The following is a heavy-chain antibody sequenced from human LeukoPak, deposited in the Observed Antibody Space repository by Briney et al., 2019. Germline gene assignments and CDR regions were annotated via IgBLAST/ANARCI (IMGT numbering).Heavy chain of an antibody. CDR3: ARGRSGWFPVDY. CDR1: GFTFSSYA. V-gene: IGHV3-30-3*01. CDR2: ISYDGSNK. Sequence: GRSLRLSCAASGFTFSSYAMHWVRQAPGKGLEWVAVISYDGSNKYYADSVKGRFTISRDNSKNTLYLQMNSLRAEDTAVYYCARGRSGWFPVDYWGQGTLVTVSS. J-gene: IGHJ4*02. D-gene: IGHD6-19*01.